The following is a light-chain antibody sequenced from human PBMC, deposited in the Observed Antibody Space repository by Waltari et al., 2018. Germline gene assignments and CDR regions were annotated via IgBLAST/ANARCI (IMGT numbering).Light chain of an antibody. CDR1: RSNIGAGYY. CDR2: ENI. V-gene: IGLV1-40*01. Sequence: QSLLTQPPSTSGAPGKRITIPCTGIRSNIGAGYYVHWYQQFPGTAPKLLIYENINRPSGGSDRFSGAKSGTSASLTITGLQSEDEADYYCSAWDTSLSAVLFGGGTRLTVL. CDR3: SAWDTSLSAVL. J-gene: IGLJ2*01.